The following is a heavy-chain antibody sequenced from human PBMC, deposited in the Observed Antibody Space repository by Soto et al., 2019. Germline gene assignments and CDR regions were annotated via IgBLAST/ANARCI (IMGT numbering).Heavy chain of an antibody. CDR3: TREGSAPYYYYGMDA. Sequence: ASVKVSCKASGYTFTTYGISWVRQAPGEGLEWLGWINTHNGNTNYAQNPQGRVFMTADTSTNTAYMELRSLRSDDTAIYYCTREGSAPYYYYGMDAWGQGTTVTVSS. CDR2: INTHNGNT. J-gene: IGHJ6*02. CDR1: GYTFTTYG. V-gene: IGHV1-18*01. D-gene: IGHD3-10*01.